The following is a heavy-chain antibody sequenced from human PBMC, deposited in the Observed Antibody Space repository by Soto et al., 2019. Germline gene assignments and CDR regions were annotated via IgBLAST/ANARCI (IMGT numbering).Heavy chain of an antibody. CDR3: ARYRFSGNRWSKFDY. J-gene: IGHJ4*02. Sequence: PSETLSLTXTVSGVTVSSDAYYWSWIRQPPGKGLEWIGNIYHNGNTYYSPSLKSRLVIGLDTSKNQFSLRLSSVTAADTAVYYCARYRFSGNRWSKFDYWGQGTLVTVSS. CDR1: GVTVSSDAYY. D-gene: IGHD3-16*02. V-gene: IGHV4-31*02. CDR2: IYHNGNT.